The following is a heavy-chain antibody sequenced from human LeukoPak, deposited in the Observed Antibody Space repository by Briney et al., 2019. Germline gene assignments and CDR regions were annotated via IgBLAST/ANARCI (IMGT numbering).Heavy chain of an antibody. J-gene: IGHJ4*02. CDR1: GGSFSGYY. V-gene: IGHV4-34*01. CDR3: ARLEYSSSWYHY. D-gene: IGHD6-13*01. CDR2: INHSGST. Sequence: SETLSLTCAVYGGSFSGYYWSWIRQPPGKGLEWIGEINHSGSTNYNPSLKSRVTISVDTSKNQFSLKLSSVTAADTAVYYCARLEYSSSWYHYWGQGTLVTVSS.